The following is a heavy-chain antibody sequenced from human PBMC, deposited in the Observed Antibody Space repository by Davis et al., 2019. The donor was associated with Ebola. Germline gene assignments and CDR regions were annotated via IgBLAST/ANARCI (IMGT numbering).Heavy chain of an antibody. Sequence: GESLKISCVVSGLTFSKFWMNWVRQTPGKGLQWVANIKEDGSEKHYVDSVKGRFIISRDNAKNTVYLQMNSLRVEDTAVYYCAKDISPHNGVIVTQVDSWGQGTLVTVSS. CDR1: GLTFSKFW. J-gene: IGHJ4*02. CDR2: IKEDGSEK. V-gene: IGHV3-7*03. CDR3: AKDISPHNGVIVTQVDS. D-gene: IGHD1-1*01.